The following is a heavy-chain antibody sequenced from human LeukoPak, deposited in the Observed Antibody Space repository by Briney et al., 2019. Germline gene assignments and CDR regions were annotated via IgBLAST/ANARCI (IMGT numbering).Heavy chain of an antibody. CDR1: GYTFTSYG. CDR3: ARRGYCSSTSCYNGFDY. Sequence: ASVKVSCKASGYTFTSYGISWVRQAPGQGLEWMGWISAYNGNTNYAQKFQGRVTMTRDTSISTAYMELSRLRSDDTAVYYCARRGYCSSTSCYNGFDYWGQGTLVTVSS. CDR2: ISAYNGNT. J-gene: IGHJ4*02. V-gene: IGHV1-18*01. D-gene: IGHD2-2*02.